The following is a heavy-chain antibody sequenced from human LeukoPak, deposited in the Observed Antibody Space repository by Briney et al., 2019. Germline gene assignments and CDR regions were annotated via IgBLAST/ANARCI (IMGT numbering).Heavy chain of an antibody. J-gene: IGHJ6*02. Sequence: SETLSLTCSVCGYSISSGYYWGWIRQPPGKGLERIGSIYHSGSTYYNPSLKSRVTISVDTSKNQFSLKLSSVTAADTAVYYCARAGYYYGSGRKRDYYGMDVWGPGTTVTVSS. D-gene: IGHD3-10*01. CDR2: IYHSGST. CDR3: ARAGYYYGSGRKRDYYGMDV. V-gene: IGHV4-38-2*02. CDR1: GYSISSGYY.